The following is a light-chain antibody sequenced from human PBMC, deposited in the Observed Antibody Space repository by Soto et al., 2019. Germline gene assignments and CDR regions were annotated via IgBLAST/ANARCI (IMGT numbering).Light chain of an antibody. CDR1: QSISSW. V-gene: IGKV1-5*03. CDR2: KAS. J-gene: IGKJ1*01. Sequence: DIQMTQSPSTLSASVGDRVTITCRASQSISSWLAWYQQKPGRAPKLLIYKASSLETGVPSRFSGSGCATEFSLIIISLQPDDFASYYCQQYGSSSPWTFGQGTKVEIK. CDR3: QQYGSSSPWT.